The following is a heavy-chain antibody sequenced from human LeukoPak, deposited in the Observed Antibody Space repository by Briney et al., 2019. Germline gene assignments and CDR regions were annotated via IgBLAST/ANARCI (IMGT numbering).Heavy chain of an antibody. D-gene: IGHD3-3*01. Sequence: PGGSLRLSCAASGFTVSSNYMSWVRQAPGKGLEWVSVIYAGGNTYYADSVKGRFTISRDNSKNTLDLQMNSPRVEDTAVYYCARDSRGGVTFDSWGQGTLVTVSS. CDR1: GFTVSSNY. V-gene: IGHV3-53*01. J-gene: IGHJ4*02. CDR3: ARDSRGGVTFDS. CDR2: IYAGGNT.